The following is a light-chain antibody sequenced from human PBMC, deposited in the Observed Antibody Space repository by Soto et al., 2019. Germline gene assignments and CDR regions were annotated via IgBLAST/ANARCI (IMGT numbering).Light chain of an antibody. V-gene: IGKV3D-20*02. Sequence: EILLTQSPGTLSLSPGERASLSCRASQSVSSSYLAWYQQKPGQAPRLLIYGASSRATGIPDRFSGSGSGTDFTLTISRLEPEDFAVYYCQQRSNWQITFGQGTRLEIK. CDR1: QSVSSSY. CDR2: GAS. CDR3: QQRSNWQIT. J-gene: IGKJ5*01.